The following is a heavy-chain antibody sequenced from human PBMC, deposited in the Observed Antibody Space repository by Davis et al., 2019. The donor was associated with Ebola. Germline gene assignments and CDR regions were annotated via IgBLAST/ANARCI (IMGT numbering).Heavy chain of an antibody. Sequence: ASVKVSCKASGYTFTSYGISWVRQAPGQGLEWMGWISAYNGNTNYAQKLQGRVTMTTDTSTSTAYMELRSLRSDDTAVYYCAREGRYNWNDATFDYWGQGTLVTVSS. V-gene: IGHV1-18*01. J-gene: IGHJ4*02. D-gene: IGHD1-20*01. CDR3: AREGRYNWNDATFDY. CDR2: ISAYNGNT. CDR1: GYTFTSYG.